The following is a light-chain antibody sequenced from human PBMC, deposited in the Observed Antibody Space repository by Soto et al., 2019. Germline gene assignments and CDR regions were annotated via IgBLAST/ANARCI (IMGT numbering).Light chain of an antibody. J-gene: IGKJ4*01. Sequence: EIVMTQSPATLSVSPGERATLSCRASQSVSSNLAWYQQKPGQAPRPLIYGASTRATGIPARFSGSGSGTEFTLTISRLQSEDFAVYYCQQYNSWPPLTFGGGTKVEIK. CDR1: QSVSSN. V-gene: IGKV3-15*01. CDR3: QQYNSWPPLT. CDR2: GAS.